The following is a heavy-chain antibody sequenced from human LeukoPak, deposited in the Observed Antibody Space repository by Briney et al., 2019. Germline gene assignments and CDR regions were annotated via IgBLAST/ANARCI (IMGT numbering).Heavy chain of an antibody. J-gene: IGHJ4*02. CDR3: ARAYYGSGSYYRFDY. D-gene: IGHD3-10*01. V-gene: IGHV3-33*01. CDR2: IWYDGSNK. CDR1: GFTFSSYG. Sequence: GGSLRLSCAASGFTFSSYGMHWVRQAPGKGLEWVAVIWYDGSNKYYADSVKGRFTISRDNSKNTLYLQMNSLRAEDTAVYYCARAYYGSGSYYRFDYWGQGTLVTASS.